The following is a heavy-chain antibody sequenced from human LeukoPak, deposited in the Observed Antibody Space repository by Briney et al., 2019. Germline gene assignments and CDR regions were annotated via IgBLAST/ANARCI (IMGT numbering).Heavy chain of an antibody. CDR1: GGSISSSRYY. Sequence: SETLSLTCTVSGGSISSSRYYWGWIRQAPGKGLEWIGTIYYSGSTYYNPSLKSRVTISVDTSKNQFSLKLSSVTAADTAVYYCARVGAPNAFDIWGQGTMVTVSS. D-gene: IGHD3-16*01. CDR3: ARVGAPNAFDI. V-gene: IGHV4-39*07. CDR2: IYYSGST. J-gene: IGHJ3*02.